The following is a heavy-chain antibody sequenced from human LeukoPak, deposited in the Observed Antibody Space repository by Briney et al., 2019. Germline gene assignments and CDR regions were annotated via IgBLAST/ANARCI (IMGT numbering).Heavy chain of an antibody. CDR2: FDPEDGET. V-gene: IGHV1-24*01. J-gene: IGHJ6*03. Sequence: ASVKVSCKASGYTFTGYYMHWVRQAPGKGLEWMGGFDPEDGETIYAQKFQGRVTMTEDTSTDTAYMELSSLRSEDTAVYYCAREGGSYYNYYYMDVWGKGTTVTISS. CDR3: AREGGSYYNYYYMDV. D-gene: IGHD1-26*01. CDR1: GYTFTGYY.